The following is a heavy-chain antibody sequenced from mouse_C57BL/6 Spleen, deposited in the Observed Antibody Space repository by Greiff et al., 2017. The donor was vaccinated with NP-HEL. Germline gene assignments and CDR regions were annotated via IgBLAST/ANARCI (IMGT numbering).Heavy chain of an antibody. D-gene: IGHD6-1*01. V-gene: IGHV5-17*01. J-gene: IGHJ1*03. Sequence: EVQVVESGGGLVKPGGSLKLSCAASGFTFSDYGMHWVRQAPEKGLEWVAYISSGRSTIYYADTVKGRFTISRDNAKNTLFLQMTSLRSEDTAMYYCARKASRGPYWYFDVWGTGTTVTVSS. CDR2: ISSGRSTI. CDR1: GFTFSDYG. CDR3: ARKASRGPYWYFDV.